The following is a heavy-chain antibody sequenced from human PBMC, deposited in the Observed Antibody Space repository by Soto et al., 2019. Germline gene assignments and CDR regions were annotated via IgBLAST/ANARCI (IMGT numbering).Heavy chain of an antibody. CDR3: ARVNPAAGHYYYGMDV. Sequence: ASVKVSCKASGGTFSSYAISWVRQAPGQGLEWMGGIIPIFGTANYAQKFQGRVTITADESTSTAYMELSSLRSEDTAVYYCARVNPAAGHYYYGMDVWGQGTTVTVSS. V-gene: IGHV1-69*13. CDR2: IIPIFGTA. J-gene: IGHJ6*02. CDR1: GGTFSSYA. D-gene: IGHD6-13*01.